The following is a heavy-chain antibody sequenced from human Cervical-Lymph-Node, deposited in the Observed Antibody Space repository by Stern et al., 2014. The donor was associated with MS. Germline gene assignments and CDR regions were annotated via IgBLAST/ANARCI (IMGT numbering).Heavy chain of an antibody. V-gene: IGHV1-69*01. Sequence: VQLVESGAEVQKPGSSMKVSCKASGDTFNSYSINWVRQAPGQGLEWMGVYIIFMVRAKYAQKSQAQSTITADDSTTTAYMELSSLRSDDTAVYYCAREGNYDHNGWDVWGQGTTVTVSS. D-gene: IGHD3-22*01. CDR3: AREGNYDHNGWDV. J-gene: IGHJ6*02. CDR1: GDTFNSYS. CDR2: YIIFMVRA.